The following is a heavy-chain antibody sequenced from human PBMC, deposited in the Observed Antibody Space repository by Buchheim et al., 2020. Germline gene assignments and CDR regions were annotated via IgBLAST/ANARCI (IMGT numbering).Heavy chain of an antibody. CDR2: MNPNSGNT. D-gene: IGHD3-3*01. Sequence: QVQLVQSGAEVKKPGASVKVSYKASGYTFTSYDINWVRQATGQGLEWMGWMNPNSGNTGYAQKFQGRVTMTRNTSISTAYMELSSLRSEDTAVYYCARAPSDFWSGYYSYYYYGMDVWGQGTT. CDR3: ARAPSDFWSGYYSYYYYGMDV. J-gene: IGHJ6*02. CDR1: GYTFTSYD. V-gene: IGHV1-8*01.